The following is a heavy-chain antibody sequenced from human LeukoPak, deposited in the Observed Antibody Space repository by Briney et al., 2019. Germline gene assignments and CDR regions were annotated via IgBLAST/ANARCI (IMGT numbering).Heavy chain of an antibody. Sequence: GGSLRLSCVASGFTFSSYAMSWVRQAPGKGLEWVSTISATGGKTFYAEPVKGRFTISRDNSRNTLYLQMNSLRAEDTAVYYCAREQYGSDDALDIWGQGTMVTVSS. CDR3: AREQYGSDDALDI. CDR1: GFTFSSYA. J-gene: IGHJ3*02. CDR2: ISATGGKT. V-gene: IGHV3-23*01. D-gene: IGHD4-17*01.